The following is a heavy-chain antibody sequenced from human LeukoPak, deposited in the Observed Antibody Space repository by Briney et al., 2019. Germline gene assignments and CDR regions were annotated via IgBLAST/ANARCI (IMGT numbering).Heavy chain of an antibody. CDR2: IYYSGST. D-gene: IGHD3-10*01. J-gene: IGHJ3*02. CDR3: ARVGLLWYGENYDAFDI. V-gene: IGHV4-39*01. CDR1: GGSISSSSYY. Sequence: PSETLSLTCTVSGGSISSSSYYWGWIRQPPGKGLEWIGSIYYSGSTYYNPSLKSRVTISVDTSKNQFSLKLSSVTAADTAVYYCARVGLLWYGENYDAFDIWGQGTMVTVSS.